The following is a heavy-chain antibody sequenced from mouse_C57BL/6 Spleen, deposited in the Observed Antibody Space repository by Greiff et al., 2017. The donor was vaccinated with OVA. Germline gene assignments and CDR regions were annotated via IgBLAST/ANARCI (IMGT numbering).Heavy chain of an antibody. J-gene: IGHJ4*01. CDR1: GYAFSSSW. V-gene: IGHV1-82*01. CDR3: AHLYYYGSSGHAMDY. D-gene: IGHD1-1*01. CDR2: IYPGDGDT. Sequence: QVQLKESGPELVKPGASVKISCKASGYAFSSSWMNWVKQRPGKGLEWIGRIYPGDGDTNYNGKFKGKATLTADKSSSTAYMQLSSLTSEDSAVYFCAHLYYYGSSGHAMDYWGQGTSVTVSS.